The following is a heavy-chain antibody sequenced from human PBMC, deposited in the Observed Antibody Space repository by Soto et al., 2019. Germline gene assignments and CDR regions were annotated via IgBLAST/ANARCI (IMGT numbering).Heavy chain of an antibody. CDR1: GFTFSSYG. CDR3: ARDLSGDYGALDT. J-gene: IGHJ3*02. Sequence: PWGSLRLSCASSGFTFSSYGMHWARQAPGKGLEWVAVIWYDGSNKVYADSVKGRFTISRDNSKNTLYLQMNSLRAEDTAVYYCARDLSGDYGALDTWGQGTMVTVSS. V-gene: IGHV3-33*01. CDR2: IWYDGSNK. D-gene: IGHD4-17*01.